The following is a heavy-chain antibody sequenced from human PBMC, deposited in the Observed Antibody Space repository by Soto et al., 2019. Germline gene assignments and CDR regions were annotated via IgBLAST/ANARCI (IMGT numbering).Heavy chain of an antibody. V-gene: IGHV4-39*01. D-gene: IGHD3-10*01. J-gene: IGHJ6*03. CDR1: GDSISNNNFY. CDR2: IYYSGST. Sequence: SETLSLTCTVSGDSISNNNFYWGWTRQPPGKGLEWIGTIYYSGSTYYNPSLKSRVTISVDTSNNQLSLKLSSVTAADTAVYYCARHYGYYSHYMDVWTKGTTVTVSS. CDR3: ARHYGYYSHYMDV.